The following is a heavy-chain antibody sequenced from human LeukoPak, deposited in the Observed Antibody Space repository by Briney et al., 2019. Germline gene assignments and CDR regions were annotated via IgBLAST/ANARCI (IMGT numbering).Heavy chain of an antibody. V-gene: IGHV3-11*04. CDR1: GFTFSDYY. CDR3: ARGWTGTTYDAFDM. D-gene: IGHD4-17*01. CDR2: ISSSGSTI. J-gene: IGHJ3*02. Sequence: GGSLRLSCAASGFTFSDYYMSWIRQAPGKGLEWVSYISSSGSTIYYADSVKGRFTISRENAKNSLYLQMNSLGAGDTAVYYCARGWTGTTYDAFDMWGQGTLVTVSS.